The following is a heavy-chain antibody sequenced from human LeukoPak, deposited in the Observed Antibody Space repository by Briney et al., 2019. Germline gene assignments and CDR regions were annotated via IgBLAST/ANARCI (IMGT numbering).Heavy chain of an antibody. D-gene: IGHD6-13*01. CDR1: GGSISSSSYY. J-gene: IGHJ5*02. CDR3: ARGPYSSSWSNWFDP. Sequence: PSETLSLTCTVSGGSISSSSYYWGWIRQPPGKGLEWIGSIYYSGSTYYNPSLKSRVTISVDTSKNQFSLKLSSVTAADTAVYYCARGPYSSSWSNWFDPWGQGTLVTVSS. CDR2: IYYSGST. V-gene: IGHV4-39*07.